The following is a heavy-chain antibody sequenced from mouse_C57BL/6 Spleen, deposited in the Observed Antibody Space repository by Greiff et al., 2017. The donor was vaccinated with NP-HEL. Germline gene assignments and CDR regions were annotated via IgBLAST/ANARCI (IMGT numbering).Heavy chain of an antibody. Sequence: QVQLQQPGAELVKPGASVKLSCKASGYTFTSYWMQWVKQRPGQGLEWIGEIDPSDSYTNYNQKFKGKATLTVDTSSSTAYMQLSSLTSEDSAVYYCARYTVDPYYFDYWGKGTTLTVSS. V-gene: IGHV1-50*01. J-gene: IGHJ2*01. CDR3: ARYTVDPYYFDY. CDR1: GYTFTSYW. CDR2: IDPSDSYT. D-gene: IGHD1-1*01.